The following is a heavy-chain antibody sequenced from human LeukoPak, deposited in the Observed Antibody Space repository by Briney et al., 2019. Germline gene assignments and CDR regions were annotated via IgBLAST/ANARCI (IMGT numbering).Heavy chain of an antibody. J-gene: IGHJ6*02. V-gene: IGHV3-48*01. CDR1: GFTFSSYA. D-gene: IGHD3-22*01. CDR3: ARNFGSSGYSLPYYGMDV. CDR2: ISSSSSTI. Sequence: PGGSLRLSCAASGFTFSSYAMSWVRQAPGKGREWVSYISSSSSTIYYADSVKGRFTISRDNAKNSLYLQMNSLRAERTAVYYCARNFGSSGYSLPYYGMDVWGQGTTVTVSS.